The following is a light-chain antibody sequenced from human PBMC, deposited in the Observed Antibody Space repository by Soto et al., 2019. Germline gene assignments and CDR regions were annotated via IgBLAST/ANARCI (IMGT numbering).Light chain of an antibody. Sequence: IVLTMKPSRQRCAGGECGTLSCRASQSVSSYLAWYQQKPGQAPRLLIYDASNRATGIPARFSVIGSGTRFTRSVCGLGPADFPVYCSQRRSDQPPGDFGRGTRLEIK. CDR2: DAS. J-gene: IGKJ5*01. CDR1: QSVSSY. CDR3: QRRSDQPPGD. V-gene: IGKV3-11*01.